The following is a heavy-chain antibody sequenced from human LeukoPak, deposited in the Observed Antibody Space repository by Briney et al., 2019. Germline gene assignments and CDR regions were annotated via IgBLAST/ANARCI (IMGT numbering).Heavy chain of an antibody. D-gene: IGHD2-2*01. Sequence: GGSLRLSCAASGFTFSDYYMSWIRQAPGKGLEWVSYISSSSSYTNYADSVKGRFTISRDNAENSLYLQMNSLRAEDTAVYYCARAGRYCSSTSCSIPDYWGQGTLVTVSS. CDR2: ISSSSSYT. CDR1: GFTFSDYY. V-gene: IGHV3-11*06. J-gene: IGHJ4*02. CDR3: ARAGRYCSSTSCSIPDY.